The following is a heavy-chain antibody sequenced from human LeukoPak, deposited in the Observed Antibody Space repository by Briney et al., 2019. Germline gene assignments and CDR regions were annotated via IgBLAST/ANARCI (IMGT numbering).Heavy chain of an antibody. CDR3: AREGYYYDSSGYYYEVDSYFDY. V-gene: IGHV3-7*01. D-gene: IGHD3-22*01. J-gene: IGHJ4*02. CDR2: IKQDGSEK. CDR1: GFTFSSYW. Sequence: PGGSLRLSCAASGFTFSSYWMTWLRQAPGKGLEWVANIKQDGSEKYYVDSVKGRFTIPRDNAKNSLYLQMNSLRAEDTAVYYCAREGYYYDSSGYYYEVDSYFDYWGQGTLVTVSS.